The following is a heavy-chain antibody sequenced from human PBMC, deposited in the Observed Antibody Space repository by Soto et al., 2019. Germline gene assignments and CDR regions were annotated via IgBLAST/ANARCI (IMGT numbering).Heavy chain of an antibody. Sequence: QVQLVQSGAEVKKPGSSVKVSCKAYGGTFSSYAISWVRQAPGQGLEWMGGIIPIFGTANYAQKFQGRVTITADESTSTAYMELSSLRSEDTAVYYCARSPYSSGWYRTSVYFDYWGQGTLVTVSS. CDR2: IIPIFGTA. D-gene: IGHD6-19*01. J-gene: IGHJ4*02. CDR1: GGTFSSYA. CDR3: ARSPYSSGWYRTSVYFDY. V-gene: IGHV1-69*01.